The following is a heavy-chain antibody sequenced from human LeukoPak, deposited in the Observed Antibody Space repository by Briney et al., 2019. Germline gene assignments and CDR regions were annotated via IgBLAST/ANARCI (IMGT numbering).Heavy chain of an antibody. D-gene: IGHD3-10*01. CDR1: GGSISSYY. Sequence: SETLSLTCTVSGGSISSYYWSWIRQPPGEGLEWIGEINHSGSTNYNPSLKSRVTISVDTSKNQFSLKLSSVTAADTAVYYCARRPLYYLGWAWFDPWGQGTLVTVSS. CDR2: INHSGST. J-gene: IGHJ5*02. V-gene: IGHV4-34*01. CDR3: ARRPLYYLGWAWFDP.